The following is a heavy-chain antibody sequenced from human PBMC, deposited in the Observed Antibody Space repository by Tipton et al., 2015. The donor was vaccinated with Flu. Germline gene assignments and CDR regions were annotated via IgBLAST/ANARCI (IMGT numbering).Heavy chain of an antibody. Sequence: QREEYGAEVKKPGASVKFSCKASGYTFTSYGISWVRQAPGQGLEWMGWISAYNGNTNYAQKLQGRVTITADTSTSTACMELRSLRSDGTAVYYCARGLPEPAGLPVYYYNCYMDVWGKGTKVTVSS. CDR3: ARGLPEPAGLPVYYYNCYMDV. V-gene: IGHV1-18*04. CDR1: GYTFTSYG. D-gene: IGHD2-2*01. J-gene: IGHJ6*03. CDR2: ISAYNGNT.